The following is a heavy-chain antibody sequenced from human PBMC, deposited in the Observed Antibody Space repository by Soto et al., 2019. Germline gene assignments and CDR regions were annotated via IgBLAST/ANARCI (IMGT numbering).Heavy chain of an antibody. D-gene: IGHD2-15*01. Sequence: EVQLLESGGGLVQPGGSLRLSCAASGFTFSSYAMSWVRQAPGKGLEWVSGISASGGSTYYADSVKGRFTISRDNSKNTLYLQMNSLRAEDTAVYYCANGCGGTCYSRIHYWGQGTLVTVSS. CDR2: ISASGGST. CDR3: ANGCGGTCYSRIHY. J-gene: IGHJ4*02. CDR1: GFTFSSYA. V-gene: IGHV3-23*01.